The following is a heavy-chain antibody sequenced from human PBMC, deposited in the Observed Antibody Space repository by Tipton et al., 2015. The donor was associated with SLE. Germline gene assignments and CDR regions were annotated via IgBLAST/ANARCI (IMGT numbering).Heavy chain of an antibody. CDR2: VYYDGST. D-gene: IGHD6-19*01. CDR1: DGSISDTIYY. CDR3: ARRDSAWADDAFDI. Sequence: LRLSCTVSDGSISDTIYYWGWIRQPPGKGLEWLGSVYYDGSTYQNPSLKSRVTMSLDTSKNQFSLRLSSVTAADTAMYYCARRDSAWADDAFDIWGQGTMVTVSS. J-gene: IGHJ3*02. V-gene: IGHV4-39*01.